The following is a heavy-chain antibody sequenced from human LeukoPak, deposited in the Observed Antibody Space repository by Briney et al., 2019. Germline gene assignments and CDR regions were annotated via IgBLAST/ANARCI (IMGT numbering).Heavy chain of an antibody. CDR3: AAGGAHRTTDSSGYYNPPDY. Sequence: KPSETLSLTCAVSGYSISSGYYWGWIRQPPGKGLEWIGSIYHSGSTYYNPSLKRRVTISVDTSKNQFSLKLSSVTAADTAVYYCAAGGAHRTTDSSGYYNPPDYWGQGTLVTVSS. D-gene: IGHD3-22*01. J-gene: IGHJ4*02. CDR2: IYHSGST. V-gene: IGHV4-38-2*01. CDR1: GYSISSGYY.